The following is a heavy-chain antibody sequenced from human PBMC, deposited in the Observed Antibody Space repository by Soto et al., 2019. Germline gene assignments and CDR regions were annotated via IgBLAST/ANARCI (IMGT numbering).Heavy chain of an antibody. J-gene: IGHJ6*02. CDR3: ARHGEGYCSGGSCLYYGMDV. CDR2: IYPGDSET. CDR1: GYSFTTHW. Sequence: GESLKISCKGSGYSFTTHWIVWVRQMPEKGLEWVGIIYPGDSETRYSPSFQGQVSISADQSTSTAYLQWSSLKASDSAIYYCARHGEGYCSGGSCLYYGMDVWDQGTTVTVSS. D-gene: IGHD2-15*01. V-gene: IGHV5-51*01.